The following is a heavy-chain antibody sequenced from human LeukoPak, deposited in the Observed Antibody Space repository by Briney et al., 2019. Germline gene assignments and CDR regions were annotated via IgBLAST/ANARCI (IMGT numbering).Heavy chain of an antibody. CDR3: AKKKRELRGFDY. CDR1: GFTFSTYA. CDR2: IGGSDGRT. Sequence: AGGSLRLSCAASGFTFSTYAMSWVRQAPGKGLEWVSLIGGSDGRTRYADSVKGRFTISRDNSKNTLYLQMSSLRAEDTAVYYCAKKKRELRGFDYWGQGTLVTVSS. V-gene: IGHV3-23*01. J-gene: IGHJ4*02. D-gene: IGHD1-7*01.